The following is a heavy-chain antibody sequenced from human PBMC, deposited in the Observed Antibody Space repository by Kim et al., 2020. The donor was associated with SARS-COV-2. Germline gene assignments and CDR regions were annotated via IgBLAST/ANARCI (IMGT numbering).Heavy chain of an antibody. D-gene: IGHD2-15*01. CDR3: AREGSGGSFDY. V-gene: IGHV3-11*01. CDR2: I. Sequence: IYYADSVKGRFTNSRDNAKNALYLQMNSLRAEDTAVYYCAREGSGGSFDYWGQGTLVTVSS. J-gene: IGHJ4*02.